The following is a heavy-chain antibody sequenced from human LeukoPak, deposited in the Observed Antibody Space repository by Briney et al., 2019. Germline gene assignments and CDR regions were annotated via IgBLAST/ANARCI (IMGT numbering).Heavy chain of an antibody. J-gene: IGHJ4*02. CDR1: GGSISSGGYY. CDR2: IYYSGST. Sequence: SSGTLSLTCTVSGGSISSGGYYWSWIRQHPGKGLEWIGYIYYSGSTYYDPSLKSRVTISVDTSKNQFSLKLSSVTAADTAVYYCAKSIAVAGTFDYWGQGTLVTVSS. D-gene: IGHD6-19*01. V-gene: IGHV4-31*03. CDR3: AKSIAVAGTFDY.